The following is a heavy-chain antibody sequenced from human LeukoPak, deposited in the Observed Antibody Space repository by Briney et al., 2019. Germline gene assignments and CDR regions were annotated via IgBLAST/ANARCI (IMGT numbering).Heavy chain of an antibody. CDR1: GGSFSGYY. CDR2: INHSGST. CDR3: ARGFLRSGSPTLDV. J-gene: IGHJ6*04. V-gene: IGHV4-34*01. Sequence: SETLSLTCAVYGGSFSGYYWSWIRQPPGKGLEWIGEINHSGSTNYNPSLKSRVTISVDTSKNQFSLKPSSVTAADTAVYYCARGFLRSGSPTLDVWGKGTTVTVSS. D-gene: IGHD3-10*01.